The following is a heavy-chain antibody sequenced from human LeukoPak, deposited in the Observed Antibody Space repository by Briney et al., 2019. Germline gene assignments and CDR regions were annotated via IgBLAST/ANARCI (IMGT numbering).Heavy chain of an antibody. CDR1: GGSFSGYY. Sequence: SETLSLTCAVYGGSFSGYYWSWIRQPPGKGLEWIGEINHSGSTNYNPSLKSRVTISVDTSKNQFSLKLSSVTAADTAVYYCARGLSSSSRTFDYWGQGTLVTASS. CDR3: ARGLSSSSRTFDY. V-gene: IGHV4-34*01. D-gene: IGHD6-13*01. CDR2: INHSGST. J-gene: IGHJ4*02.